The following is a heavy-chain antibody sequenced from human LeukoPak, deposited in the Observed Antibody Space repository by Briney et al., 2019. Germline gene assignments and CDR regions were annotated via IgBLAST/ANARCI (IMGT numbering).Heavy chain of an antibody. CDR1: GFTLSDHY. CDR3: AIAHGTYRHFDY. V-gene: IGHV3-72*01. J-gene: IGHJ4*02. Sequence: GGSLRLSCAASGFTLSDHYLDWVRQAPGKGLEWVGRIRNKANSYITEYAASVKGRFTISRDDSWNFLYLQMNSLKTEDTAVYYCAIAHGTYRHFDYWGQGTLVTVSS. CDR2: IRNKANSYIT. D-gene: IGHD1-26*01.